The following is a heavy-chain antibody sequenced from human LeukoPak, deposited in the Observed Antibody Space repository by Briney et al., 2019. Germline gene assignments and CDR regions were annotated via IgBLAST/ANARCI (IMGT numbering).Heavy chain of an antibody. CDR3: ARPTKHIVVVTAIRRAFDI. Sequence: PGGSLRLSCAASGFTFSSYSMNWVRQAPGKGLEWVSSISSSSSYIYYADSVKGRFTISRDNAKNSLYLQMNSLRAEDTAVYYCARPTKHIVVVTAIRRAFDIWGQGTMVTVSS. V-gene: IGHV3-21*01. J-gene: IGHJ3*02. D-gene: IGHD2-21*02. CDR2: ISSSSSYI. CDR1: GFTFSSYS.